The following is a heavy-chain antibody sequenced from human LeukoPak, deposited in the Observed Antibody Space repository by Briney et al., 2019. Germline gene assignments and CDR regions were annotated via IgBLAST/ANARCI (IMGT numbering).Heavy chain of an antibody. CDR3: ARARTTTGTTRIAFNI. V-gene: IGHV3-30-3*01. Sequence: GGSLRLSCAASGLTFTTYAMHWVRQAPGKGLDWVAVISYDGSDKYYADSVKGRFTISRDNSKNTLYLQMNSLRAEDTAVYYCARARTTTGTTRIAFNIWGQGTVVTVSS. CDR1: GLTFTTYA. J-gene: IGHJ3*02. CDR2: ISYDGSDK. D-gene: IGHD1-1*01.